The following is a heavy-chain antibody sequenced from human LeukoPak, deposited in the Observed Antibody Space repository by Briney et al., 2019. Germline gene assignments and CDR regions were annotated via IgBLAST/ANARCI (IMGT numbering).Heavy chain of an antibody. Sequence: ASVKVSCKASGYTFTSYGISWVRQAPGQRLEWMGWISAYNGNTNYAQKLQGRVTMTTDTSTSTAYMELRSLRSDDTAVYYCARVEMAWIPGYYGMDVWGQGTTVTVSS. CDR2: ISAYNGNT. CDR1: GYTFTSYG. J-gene: IGHJ6*02. D-gene: IGHD5-24*01. V-gene: IGHV1-18*01. CDR3: ARVEMAWIPGYYGMDV.